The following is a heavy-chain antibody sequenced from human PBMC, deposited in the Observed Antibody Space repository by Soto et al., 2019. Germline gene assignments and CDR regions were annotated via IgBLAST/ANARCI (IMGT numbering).Heavy chain of an antibody. Sequence: SETLSFTGPVSGCSISSNYWTWIRQPPGKGLEWIGYVYNSGSTNYNPSLKSRVTISEDTSKSQFSLKVNSMTAADTAVYYCARYRREAVAGYTLDNWGQGILVTVSS. D-gene: IGHD6-13*01. CDR1: GCSISSNY. V-gene: IGHV4-59*01. J-gene: IGHJ4*02. CDR3: ARYRREAVAGYTLDN. CDR2: VYNSGST.